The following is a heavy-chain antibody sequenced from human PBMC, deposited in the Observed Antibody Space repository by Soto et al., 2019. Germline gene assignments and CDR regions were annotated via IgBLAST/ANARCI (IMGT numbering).Heavy chain of an antibody. CDR1: GYTFSDYY. V-gene: IGHV1-2*04. CDR3: EPAVESVGSSWYRGSYVY. Sequence: ASVKVSCKASGYTFSDYYIPWVRQAPGQGLEWMGWINPDTGGTDYKQKFQGWVTMTRDTSISTAYMELSSLKSDDTSDYYCEPAVESVGSSWYRGSYVYWG. J-gene: IGHJ4*01. D-gene: IGHD1-26*01. CDR2: INPDTGGT.